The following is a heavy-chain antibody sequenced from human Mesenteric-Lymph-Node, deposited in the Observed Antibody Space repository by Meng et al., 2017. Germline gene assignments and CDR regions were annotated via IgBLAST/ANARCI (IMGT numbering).Heavy chain of an antibody. Sequence: GQRQESGPGLVKPSGTLSLTCAVSGGSISSSNWWSWVRQPPGKGLEWIGEIYHSGSTNYNPSLKSRVTISVDKSKNQFSLKLSSVTAADTAVYYCARDPPRSTAMITGDYWGQGTLVTVSS. CDR2: IYHSGST. V-gene: IGHV4-4*02. D-gene: IGHD5-18*01. CDR3: ARDPPRSTAMITGDY. J-gene: IGHJ4*02. CDR1: GGSISSSNW.